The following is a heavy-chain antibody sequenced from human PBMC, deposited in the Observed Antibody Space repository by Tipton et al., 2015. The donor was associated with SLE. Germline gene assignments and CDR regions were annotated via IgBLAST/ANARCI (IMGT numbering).Heavy chain of an antibody. CDR3: ARHLVYSGYLFDY. D-gene: IGHD5-12*01. Sequence: TLSLTCTVSGGSISSGSYYWSWIRQPAGKGLEWIGRIYTSGSTNYNPSLKSRVTISVDTSKNQFSLKLSSVTAADTAVYYCARHLVYSGYLFDYWGQGTLVTVSS. CDR2: IYTSGST. V-gene: IGHV4-61*02. CDR1: GGSISSGSYY. J-gene: IGHJ4*02.